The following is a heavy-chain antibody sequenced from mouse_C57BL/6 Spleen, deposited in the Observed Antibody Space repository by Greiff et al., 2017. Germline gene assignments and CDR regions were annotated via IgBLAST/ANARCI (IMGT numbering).Heavy chain of an antibody. CDR2: IDPVHGDT. D-gene: IGHD3-2*01. J-gene: IGHJ2*01. V-gene: IGHV14-4*01. CDR1: GFNIKDDY. Sequence: VQLQQSGAELVRPGASVKLSCTASGFNIKDDYMHWVKQRPEQGLEWIGWIDPVHGDTEYASKFQGKATITADTSSNTAYLQLSSLKSGETAVYYSNRQRDYWGQGTTLTVSS. CDR3: NRQRDY.